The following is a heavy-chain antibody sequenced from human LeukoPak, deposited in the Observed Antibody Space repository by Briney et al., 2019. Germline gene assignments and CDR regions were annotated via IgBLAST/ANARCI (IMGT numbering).Heavy chain of an antibody. CDR2: IKQDGSEK. CDR1: GFTFSSYW. CDR3: ARDHFGQNDWYFDL. J-gene: IGHJ2*01. D-gene: IGHD3-10*01. V-gene: IGHV3-7*05. Sequence: GGSLRLSCAASGFTFSSYWMSWVRQAPGKGLEWVANIKQDGSEKYYVDSVEGRFTISRDNAKNSLYLQMNSLRAEDTALYYCARDHFGQNDWYFDLWGRGTLVTVSS.